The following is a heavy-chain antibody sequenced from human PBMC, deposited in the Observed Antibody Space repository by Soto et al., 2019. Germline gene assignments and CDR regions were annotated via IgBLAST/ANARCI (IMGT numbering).Heavy chain of an antibody. D-gene: IGHD6-19*01. V-gene: IGHV3-21*01. CDR2: ISSSSSYI. CDR1: GFTFSSYS. CDR3: ARGGAVAGQAFDI. Sequence: GGSLRLSCAASGFTFSSYSMNWVRQAPGKGLEWVSSISSSSSYIYYADSVKGRFTISRDNAKNSLYLQMNSLRAEDTAVYYCARGGAVAGQAFDIWGQGTMVTVSS. J-gene: IGHJ3*02.